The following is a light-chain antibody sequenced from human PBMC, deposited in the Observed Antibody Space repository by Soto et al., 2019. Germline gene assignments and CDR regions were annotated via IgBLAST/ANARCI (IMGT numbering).Light chain of an antibody. J-gene: IGKJ4*01. CDR1: QSISSY. Sequence: DIQMTQSPSSLSASVGDRVTITCRASQSISSYLNWYQQKPGKAPKLLIYAASSLQGGVPSRFSGSGFGTDFTLTISSLQREDCAIYCCQQSSSTVLTFGGGTKVEIK. CDR3: QQSSSTVLT. V-gene: IGKV1-39*01. CDR2: AAS.